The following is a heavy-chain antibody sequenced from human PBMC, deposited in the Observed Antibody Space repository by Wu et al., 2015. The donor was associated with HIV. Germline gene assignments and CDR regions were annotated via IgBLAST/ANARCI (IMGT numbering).Heavy chain of an antibody. CDR3: ARGAVADV. J-gene: IGHJ6*04. V-gene: IGHV1-18*01. CDR1: GYAFKTYG. D-gene: IGHD6-19*01. CDR2: ISGYNGNT. Sequence: QVQLVQSGAEVKKSGASLKVSCKASGYAFKTYGMSWLRQAPGQGLEWMGWISGYNGNTNYAQNLQGRVTMTTDTSTSTVYMDLRSLRSDDTAVYYCARGAVADVWGKGTTVIVSS.